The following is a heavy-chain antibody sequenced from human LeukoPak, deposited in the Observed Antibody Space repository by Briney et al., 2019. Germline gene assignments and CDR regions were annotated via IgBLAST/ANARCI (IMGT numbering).Heavy chain of an antibody. D-gene: IGHD1-26*01. CDR1: GGSISSYY. J-gene: IGHJ3*02. CDR2: IYYSGST. CDR3: ARPLVGATPFEAGSAFDI. Sequence: PSETLSLTCTVSGGSISSYYWSWIRQPPGKGLEWIGYIYYSGSTNYNPSLKSRVTISVDTSKNQFSLKLSSVTAADTAVYYCARPLVGATPFEAGSAFDIWGQGTMVTVSS. V-gene: IGHV4-59*08.